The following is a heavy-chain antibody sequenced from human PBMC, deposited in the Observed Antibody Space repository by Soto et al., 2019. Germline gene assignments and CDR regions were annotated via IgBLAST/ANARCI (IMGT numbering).Heavy chain of an antibody. J-gene: IGHJ6*02. CDR2: IDPSDSYT. V-gene: IGHV5-10-1*01. CDR3: ASSPRGYCSSTSCRELGNYYGMDV. Sequence: KVSCKASGYTFTSYWISWVRQMPGKGLEWMGRIDPSDSYTNYSPSFQGHVTISADKSISTAYLQWSSLKASDTAMYYCASSPRGYCSSTSCRELGNYYGMDVWGQGTTVTVSS. CDR1: GYTFTSYW. D-gene: IGHD2-2*01.